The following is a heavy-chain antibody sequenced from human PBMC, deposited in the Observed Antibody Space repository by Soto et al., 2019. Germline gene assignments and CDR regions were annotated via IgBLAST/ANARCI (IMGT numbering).Heavy chain of an antibody. Sequence: QVQLVQSGGEVKRPGASVKVSCKTSGYTFSNYGITWVRQAPGQPLEWLGWISLYSDGTNYAQKFQGRVSMTTDTSTTTAYMALRSLRSDDTAVYYGARVVPGAEAWFGTWGQGTLVTVSS. CDR2: ISLYSDGT. V-gene: IGHV1-18*01. D-gene: IGHD2-2*01. CDR3: ARVVPGAEAWFGT. CDR1: GYTFSNYG. J-gene: IGHJ5*02.